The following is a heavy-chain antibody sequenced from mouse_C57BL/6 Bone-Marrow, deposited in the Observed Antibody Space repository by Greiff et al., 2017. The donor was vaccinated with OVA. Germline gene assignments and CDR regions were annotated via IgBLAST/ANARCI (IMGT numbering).Heavy chain of an antibody. CDR2: IYPGGGYT. D-gene: IGHD2-4*01. V-gene: IGHV1-63*01. J-gene: IGHJ2*01. CDR1: GYTFTNYW. Sequence: QVQLQQSGAELVRPGTSVKMSCKASGYTFTNYWIGWAKQRPGHGLEWIGDIYPGGGYTNYNEKFKGKATLTADKSSSTAYMQFSSLTSEDSAIYYCAREYYDYELYYFDYWGQGTTLTVSS. CDR3: AREYYDYELYYFDY.